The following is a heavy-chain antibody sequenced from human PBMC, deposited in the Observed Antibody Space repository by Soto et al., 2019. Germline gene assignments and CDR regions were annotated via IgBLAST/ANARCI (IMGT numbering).Heavy chain of an antibody. CDR3: ARQHPLDSRVWFT. D-gene: IGHD6-19*01. CDR1: GDSFTGFW. CDR2: IYPRDSDT. J-gene: IGHJ4*02. Sequence: GETLKISCKVSGDSFTGFWIGWVRQMPGKGLEWLGSIYPRDSDTRYSPSFQGQVTISADKSLSTAYLQWNSLQASDTAIYYCARQHPLDSRVWFTWGQGTLVTVSS. V-gene: IGHV5-51*01.